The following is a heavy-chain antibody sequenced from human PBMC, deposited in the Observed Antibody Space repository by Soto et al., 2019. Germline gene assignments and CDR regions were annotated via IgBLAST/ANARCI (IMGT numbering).Heavy chain of an antibody. D-gene: IGHD6-19*01. J-gene: IGHJ4*02. CDR1: GFTFSSYA. Sequence: GGSLRLSCAASGFTFSSYAMSWVRQAPGKGLEWVSAISGSGGSTYYADSVKGRFTISRDNSKNTLYLQMNSLRAEDTAVYYCAKARAPSGWSDLVYYFDYWGQGTLVTVSS. V-gene: IGHV3-23*01. CDR2: ISGSGGST. CDR3: AKARAPSGWSDLVYYFDY.